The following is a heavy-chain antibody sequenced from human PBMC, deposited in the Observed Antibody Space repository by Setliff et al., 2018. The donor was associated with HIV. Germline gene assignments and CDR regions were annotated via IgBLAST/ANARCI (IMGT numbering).Heavy chain of an antibody. CDR2: IHHTGHI. CDR3: ARFDVTPMTTRDY. CDR1: GASFTDYY. V-gene: IGHV4-34*01. Sequence: SETLSLTCAFYGASFTDYYWNWIRQPPGKGLEWIGEIHHTGHINYNPSFKSRVTMSLDMSANQFSLKMASMTAADSAVYYCARFDVTPMTTRDYWGQGTMVTVSS. J-gene: IGHJ4*02. D-gene: IGHD4-17*01.